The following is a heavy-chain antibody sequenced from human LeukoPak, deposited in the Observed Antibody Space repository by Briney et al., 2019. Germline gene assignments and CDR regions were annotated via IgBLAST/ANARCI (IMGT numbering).Heavy chain of an antibody. CDR2: MNPNSANT. V-gene: IGHV1-8*01. Sequence: ASVKVSCKASGYTFTSYDINWVRQAAGQGLEWMGWMNPNSANTGYAQKFQGRVTLTRDTSINTAYMELSSLTSEDTAVYYCARGWWWELRSSYWGQGTLVTVSS. J-gene: IGHJ4*02. D-gene: IGHD1-26*01. CDR3: ARGWWWELRSSY. CDR1: GYTFTSYD.